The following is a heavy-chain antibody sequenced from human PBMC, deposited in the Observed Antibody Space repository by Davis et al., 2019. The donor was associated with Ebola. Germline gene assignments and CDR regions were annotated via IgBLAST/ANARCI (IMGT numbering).Heavy chain of an antibody. D-gene: IGHD2-15*01. CDR2: ISSSSSYI. V-gene: IGHV3-21*01. J-gene: IGHJ6*02. Sequence: PGGSLRLSCAASGFTFSSYSMNWVRQAPGKWLEWVSSISSSSSYIYYADSVKGRFTISRDNAKNSLYLQMNSLRAEDKAVYYCARDSCSGGSCYGYGKEVWGQGTTVTVSS. CDR3: ARDSCSGGSCYGYGKEV. CDR1: GFTFSSYS.